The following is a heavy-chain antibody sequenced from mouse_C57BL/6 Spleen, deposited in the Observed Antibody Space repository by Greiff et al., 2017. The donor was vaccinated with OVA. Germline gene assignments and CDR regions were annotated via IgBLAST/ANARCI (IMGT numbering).Heavy chain of an antibody. CDR1: GYTFTSYW. J-gene: IGHJ3*01. Sequence: QVQLQQPGAELVKPGASVKLSCKASGYTFTSYWMPWVKQRPGQGLEWIGEIDPSDSYTNYNQKFKGKATLTVDTSSSTAYMQLSSLTSEDSAVYYCARDQAPFAYWGQGTLVTVSA. CDR3: ARDQAPFAY. CDR2: IDPSDSYT. D-gene: IGHD3-1*01. V-gene: IGHV1-50*01.